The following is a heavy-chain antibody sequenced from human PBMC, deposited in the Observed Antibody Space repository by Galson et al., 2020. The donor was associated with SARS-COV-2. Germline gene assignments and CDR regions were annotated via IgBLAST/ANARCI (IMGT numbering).Heavy chain of an antibody. CDR1: GYTFTSYG. V-gene: IGHV1-18*04. CDR2: ISAYNGNT. J-gene: IGHJ4*02. D-gene: IGHD2-21*01. Sequence: ASVKVSCKASGYTFTSYGISWVRQAPGQGLEWMGWISAYNGNTNYAQKLQGRVTMTTDTSTSTAYMELRSLRSDDTAVYYCARDCSPTLATNWGSDICDYWGQGTLVTVSS. CDR3: ARDCSPTLATNWGSDICDY.